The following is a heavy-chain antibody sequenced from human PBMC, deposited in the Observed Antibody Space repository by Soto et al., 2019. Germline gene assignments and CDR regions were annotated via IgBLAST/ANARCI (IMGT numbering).Heavy chain of an antibody. CDR1: GFTLSDHF. J-gene: IGHJ4*02. D-gene: IGHD4-4*01. CDR2: TKHKAASYAT. V-gene: IGHV3-72*01. Sequence: GGSLRLSCAASGFTLSDHFMEWVRQAPGKGLEWVGRTKHKAASYATDYAASVNGRFTISRDDSKNSLYLQMNSLKTVDTAMYYCVTLQFSRWFYWGLGTLVTVSS. CDR3: VTLQFSRWFY.